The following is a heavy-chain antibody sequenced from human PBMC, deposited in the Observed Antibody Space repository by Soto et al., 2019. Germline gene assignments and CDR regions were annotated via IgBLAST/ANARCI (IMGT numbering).Heavy chain of an antibody. Sequence: PSETLSLTCAVSGGSISSGGYSWSWIRQPPGKGLEWIGYIYHSGSTYYNPSLKSQVTISVDRSKNQFSLKLSSMTAADTAVYYCAGSGGGPVPLDCWGQGTLVTVSS. CDR1: GGSISSGGYS. CDR3: AGSGGGPVPLDC. CDR2: IYHSGST. D-gene: IGHD3-16*01. V-gene: IGHV4-30-2*01. J-gene: IGHJ4*02.